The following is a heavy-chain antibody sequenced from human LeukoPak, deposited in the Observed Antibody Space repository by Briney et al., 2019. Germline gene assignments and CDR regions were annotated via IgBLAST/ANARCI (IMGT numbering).Heavy chain of an antibody. CDR2: TSSGGGST. J-gene: IGHJ4*02. D-gene: IGHD2-2*01. Sequence: GGSLRLSCAASGFTFSTYAMSWVRQAPGKGLEWVSVTSSGGGSTYYADSVKGRFTISRDNSKNKTYLLMNSLRAEDTALYYCAKGLGSSISWYHYWGQGTQVTVSS. V-gene: IGHV3-23*01. CDR3: AKGLGSSISWYHY. CDR1: GFTFSTYA.